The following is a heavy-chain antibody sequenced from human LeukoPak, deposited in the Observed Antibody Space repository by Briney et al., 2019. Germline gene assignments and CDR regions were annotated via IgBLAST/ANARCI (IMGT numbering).Heavy chain of an antibody. CDR1: GFTFSTYW. CDR3: ARGASSAYYVDY. V-gene: IGHV3-74*01. D-gene: IGHD3-22*01. J-gene: IGHJ4*02. CDR2: IKYDGSMT. Sequence: GGSLRLSCAASGFTFSTYWMHWVRHAPGKGLVWVSRIKYDGSMTTYGDSVKGRFSITRDNAKNTVDLQMNSLRAEDTAVYYCARGASSAYYVDYWGQGTLVSVSS.